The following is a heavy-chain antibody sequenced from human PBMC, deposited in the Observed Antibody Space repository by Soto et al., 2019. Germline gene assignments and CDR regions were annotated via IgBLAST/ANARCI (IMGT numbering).Heavy chain of an antibody. Sequence: GGSLRLSCAASGFTFSDYYMSWIRQAPGKGLEWVSYISSSGSTIYYADSVKGRFTISRDNAKNSLYLQMNSLRAEDTAVYYCARDSEVKWSGSGAFDIWGQGTMVTVSS. CDR3: ARDSEVKWSGSGAFDI. J-gene: IGHJ3*02. CDR1: GFTFSDYY. CDR2: ISSSGSTI. D-gene: IGHD1-26*01. V-gene: IGHV3-11*01.